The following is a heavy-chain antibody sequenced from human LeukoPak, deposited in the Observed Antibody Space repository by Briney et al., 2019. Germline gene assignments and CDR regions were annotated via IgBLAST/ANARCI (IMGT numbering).Heavy chain of an antibody. CDR3: ARNWDLYYYSSGYPTFDS. CDR1: GGSISGSNW. CDR2: ILHSGAT. V-gene: IGHV4-4*02. D-gene: IGHD3-22*01. J-gene: IGHJ4*02. Sequence: SGTLSLTCAVSGGSISGSNWWSWVRPTPGKGLEWIGEILHSGATHYNPSLKSRVTITLDKSTNQFSLKLGTVTAADTAVYYCARNWDLYYYSSGYPTFDSWGQGTLVTVSS.